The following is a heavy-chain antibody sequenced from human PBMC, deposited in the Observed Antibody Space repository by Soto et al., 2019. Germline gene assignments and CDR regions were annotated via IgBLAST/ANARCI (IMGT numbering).Heavy chain of an antibody. Sequence: QVQLQESGPGLVKPSQTLSLTCTVSGGSISSGGYYWSWIRQHPGKGLEWIGYIYYSGSTYYNPSLNSRVXXSXDXYKNQFSLKLSSVTAADTAVYYCASGDSSGYSFFDYWGQGTLVTVSS. CDR3: ASGDSSGYSFFDY. V-gene: IGHV4-31*03. J-gene: IGHJ4*02. CDR1: GGSISSGGYY. D-gene: IGHD3-22*01. CDR2: IYYSGST.